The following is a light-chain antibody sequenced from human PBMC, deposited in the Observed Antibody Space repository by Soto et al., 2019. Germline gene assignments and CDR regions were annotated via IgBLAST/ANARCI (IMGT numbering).Light chain of an antibody. V-gene: IGKV1-39*01. CDR3: QQSYSTPRLT. CDR1: QSISRY. CDR2: HAS. Sequence: DIQMTQSPSSLSASVGDRVTGTCRASQSISRYLIWYQQKPGKAPKLLIYHASNLRGGVPSRFSGGGSGTDFTLTISSLQPEDFATYYCQQSYSTPRLTFGGGTKVDIK. J-gene: IGKJ4*01.